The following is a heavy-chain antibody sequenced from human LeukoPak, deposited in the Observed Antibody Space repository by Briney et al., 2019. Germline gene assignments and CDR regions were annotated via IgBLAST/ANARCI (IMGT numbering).Heavy chain of an antibody. V-gene: IGHV1-69*05. CDR2: IIPIFGTA. CDR3: ARDGGTLGPDYYGSSFDI. J-gene: IGHJ3*02. D-gene: IGHD3-10*01. CDR1: GGTFSSYA. Sequence: SVKVSCKASGGTFSSYAISWVRQAPGQGLEWMGGIIPIFGTANYAQKFQGRVTMTRDTSTSTVYMELSSLRSEDTAVYYCARDGGTLGPDYYGSSFDIWGQGTMVTVSS.